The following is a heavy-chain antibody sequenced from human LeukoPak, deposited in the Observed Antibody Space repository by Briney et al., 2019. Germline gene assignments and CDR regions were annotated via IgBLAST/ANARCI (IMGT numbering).Heavy chain of an antibody. V-gene: IGHV4-34*01. D-gene: IGHD6-19*01. J-gene: IGHJ4*02. Sequence: SETLSLTCAVYGGSFSGYYWSWIRQPPGKGLEWVGEINHSGSTNYNPSLKSRVTISVDTSKNQFSLKLSSVTAADTAVYYCARGIAVAGTLYYFDYWGQGTLVTVSS. CDR3: ARGIAVAGTLYYFDY. CDR1: GGSFSGYY. CDR2: INHSGST.